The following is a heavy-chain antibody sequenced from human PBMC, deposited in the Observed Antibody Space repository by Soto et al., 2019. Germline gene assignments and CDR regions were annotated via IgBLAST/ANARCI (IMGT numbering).Heavy chain of an antibody. CDR1: GGSISSSSYY. Sequence: SETLSLTCTVSGGSISSSSYYWGWIRQPPGKGLEWIGSIYYSGSIYYNPSLKSRVTISVDTSKNQYSLKLSSVTAADTAVYYCARVLRGYSGFEDYYDYWGQGALVTVSS. J-gene: IGHJ4*02. CDR3: ARVLRGYSGFEDYYDY. V-gene: IGHV4-39*01. CDR2: IYYSGSI. D-gene: IGHD5-12*01.